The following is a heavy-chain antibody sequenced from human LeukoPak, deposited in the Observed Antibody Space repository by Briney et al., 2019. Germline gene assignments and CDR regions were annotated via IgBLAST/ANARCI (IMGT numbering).Heavy chain of an antibody. CDR1: GGSLETHY. CDR2: IFAVGTT. V-gene: IGHV4-4*07. CDR3: ARERVVYYYGSGSLDY. Sequence: SETPSLTCAVSGGSLETHYWSWIRQPAGPGLEWIGRIFAVGTTDYHPSLKSRVTMSIDTSKNQFSLKLSSVTAADTAVYYCARERVVYYYGSGSLDYWGQGSLVTVSS. D-gene: IGHD3-10*01. J-gene: IGHJ4*02.